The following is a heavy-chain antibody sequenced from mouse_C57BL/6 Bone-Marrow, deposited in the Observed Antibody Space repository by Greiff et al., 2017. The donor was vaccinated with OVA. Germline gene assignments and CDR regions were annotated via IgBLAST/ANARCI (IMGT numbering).Heavy chain of an antibody. CDR2: INPGSGGT. D-gene: IGHD1-1*01. CDR3: ARTGDGSSDY. J-gene: IGHJ2*01. V-gene: IGHV1-54*01. Sequence: QVQLQQSGAELVRPGTSVKVSCKASGYAFTNYLIEWVKQRPGQGLEWIGVINPGSGGTNYNEKFKGKATLTADKSSSTAYMQLSSLTSEDSAVYCCARTGDGSSDYWGQGTTLTVSS. CDR1: GYAFTNYL.